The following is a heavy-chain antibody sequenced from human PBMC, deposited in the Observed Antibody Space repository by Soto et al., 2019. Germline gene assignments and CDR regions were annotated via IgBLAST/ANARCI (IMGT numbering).Heavy chain of an antibody. V-gene: IGHV4-34*01. J-gene: IGHJ6*02. CDR2: INHSGST. CDR1: GGSFSGYY. CDR3: AIKGSIAAAAHYYYYYGMDV. Sequence: SETLSLTCAVYGGSFSGYYWSWIRQPPGKGLEWIGEINHSGSTNYNPSLKSRVTISVDTSKNQFSLKLSSVTAADTAVYYCAIKGSIAAAAHYYYYYGMDVWGQGTTVTVSS. D-gene: IGHD6-13*01.